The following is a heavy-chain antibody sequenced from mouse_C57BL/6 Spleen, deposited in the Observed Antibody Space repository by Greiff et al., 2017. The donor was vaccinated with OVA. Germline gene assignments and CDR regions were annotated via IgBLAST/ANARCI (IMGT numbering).Heavy chain of an antibody. CDR3: ARWDYGRGYAMDY. CDR1: GYTFTDYY. CDR2: IYPGSGNT. J-gene: IGHJ4*01. V-gene: IGHV1-76*01. Sequence: VKLMESGAELVRPGASVKLSCKASGYTFTDYYINWVKQRPGQGLEWIARIYPGSGNTYYNEKFKGKATLTAEKSSSTAYMQLSSLTSEDSAVYFCARWDYGRGYAMDYWGQGTSVTVSS. D-gene: IGHD2-4*01.